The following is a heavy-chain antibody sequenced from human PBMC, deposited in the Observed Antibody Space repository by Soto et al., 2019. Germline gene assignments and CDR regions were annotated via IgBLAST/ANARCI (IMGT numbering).Heavy chain of an antibody. Sequence: PGGSLRLSCVASGFTLSDYYMSWIRQAPGKGLAWVSYISSSGTIDNYADSVKGRFTISRDNAKNSLFLQMNGLRAEDTAVYYCARRTMGNYYYMDVWGKGTTVTVSS. D-gene: IGHD3-10*01. V-gene: IGHV3-11*01. J-gene: IGHJ6*03. CDR2: ISSSGTID. CDR1: GFTLSDYY. CDR3: ARRTMGNYYYMDV.